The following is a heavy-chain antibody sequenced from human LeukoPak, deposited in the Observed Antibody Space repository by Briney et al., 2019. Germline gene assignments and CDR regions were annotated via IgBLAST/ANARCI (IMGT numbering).Heavy chain of an antibody. CDR1: GFTFSSYA. CDR2: ISGSGGST. V-gene: IGHV3-23*01. CDR3: VKAYGQLGHHFDY. J-gene: IGHJ4*02. Sequence: GGSLRLSCAASGFTFSSYAMSWVRQAPGKGLEWVSAISGSGGSTYYADSVKGRFTISRDNSKNTLYLQMNSLRAEDTAVYYCVKAYGQLGHHFDYWGQGTLVTVSS. D-gene: IGHD6-6*01.